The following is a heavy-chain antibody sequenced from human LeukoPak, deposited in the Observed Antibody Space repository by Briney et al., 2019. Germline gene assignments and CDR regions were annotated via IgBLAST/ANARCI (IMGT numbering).Heavy chain of an antibody. CDR2: INPNSGGT. CDR3: ARGFEYSSSWYDNWFDP. CDR1: GYTFTGYY. Sequence: ASVKVSCKASGYTFTGYYMHWVRQAPGQGLEWMGWINPNSGGTNYAQKFQGRVTMTRDTSISTACMELSRLRSDDTAVYYCARGFEYSSSWYDNWFDPWGQGTLVTVSS. D-gene: IGHD6-13*01. V-gene: IGHV1-2*02. J-gene: IGHJ5*02.